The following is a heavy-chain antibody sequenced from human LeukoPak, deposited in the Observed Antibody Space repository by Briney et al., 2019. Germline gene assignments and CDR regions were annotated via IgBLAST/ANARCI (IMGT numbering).Heavy chain of an antibody. Sequence: GGSLRLSCAASGFTFSSYSMNWVRQAPGKGLEWVSSISSSSSYIYYADSVKGRFTISRDNAKNSLYLQMNSLRAEDTAVYYCARDLSRSVVVVAATGYYYGMDVWGQGTTVTVSS. CDR2: ISSSSSYI. V-gene: IGHV3-21*01. D-gene: IGHD2-15*01. CDR1: GFTFSSYS. CDR3: ARDLSRSVVVVAATGYYYGMDV. J-gene: IGHJ6*02.